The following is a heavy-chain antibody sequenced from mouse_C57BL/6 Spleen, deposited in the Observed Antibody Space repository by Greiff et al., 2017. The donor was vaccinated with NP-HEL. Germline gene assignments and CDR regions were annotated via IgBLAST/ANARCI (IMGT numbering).Heavy chain of an antibody. CDR1: GYTFTSYW. CDR3: VRGGSNEPVDYFDY. Sequence: QVQLQQPGAELVMPGASVKLSCKASGYTFTSYWMHWVKQRPGQGLEWIGEIDPSDSYTNYNQKFKGKSTLTVDKSSSTAYMQLSSLTSEDSAVYYCVRGGSNEPVDYFDYWGQGTTLTVSS. CDR2: IDPSDSYT. D-gene: IGHD1-1*01. V-gene: IGHV1-69*01. J-gene: IGHJ2*01.